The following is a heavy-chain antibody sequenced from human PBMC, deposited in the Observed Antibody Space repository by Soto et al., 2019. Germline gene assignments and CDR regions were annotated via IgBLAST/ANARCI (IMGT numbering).Heavy chain of an antibody. V-gene: IGHV3-43*01. Sequence: EVQLVESGGVVVQPGGSLRLSCAASGFTFDDYTMHWVRQAPGKGLEWVSLISWDGGSTYYADSVKGRFTISRDNSKNSLYLQMNSLRTEDTALYYCAKDLSAAGWGDYYYYGMDVCGQGTTVTVSS. D-gene: IGHD6-13*01. CDR1: GFTFDDYT. J-gene: IGHJ6*02. CDR3: AKDLSAAGWGDYYYYGMDV. CDR2: ISWDGGST.